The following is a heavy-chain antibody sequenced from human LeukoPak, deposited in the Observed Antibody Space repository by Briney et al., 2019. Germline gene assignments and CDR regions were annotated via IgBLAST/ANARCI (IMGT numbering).Heavy chain of an antibody. J-gene: IGHJ4*02. Sequence: PGGSLRLSCAASGFTFSSYAMSWVRQAPGKGLEWVSSISSSSSYIYYADSVKGRFTISRDNAKNSLYLQMNSLRAEDTAVYYCAREAGGQWLVNFDYWGQGTLVTVSS. V-gene: IGHV3-21*01. CDR3: AREAGGQWLVNFDY. CDR2: ISSSSSYI. CDR1: GFTFSSYA. D-gene: IGHD6-19*01.